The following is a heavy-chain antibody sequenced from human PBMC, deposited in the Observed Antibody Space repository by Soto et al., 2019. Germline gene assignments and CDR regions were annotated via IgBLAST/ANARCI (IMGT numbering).Heavy chain of an antibody. Sequence: SVKVSCMACGYTFTSYGISWVRQAPGERVEGMGGNSAYNGNTNYAQKLQGRVTMATDTSKSTAYLKLRTVTAADTAVYYCARSPKSCIDVWGQGTLVTVSS. CDR2: NSAYNGNT. CDR1: GYTFTSYG. J-gene: IGHJ6*02. CDR3: ARSPKSCIDV. V-gene: IGHV1-18*04.